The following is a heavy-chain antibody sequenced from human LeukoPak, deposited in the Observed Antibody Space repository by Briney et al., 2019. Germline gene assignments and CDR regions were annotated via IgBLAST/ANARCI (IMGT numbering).Heavy chain of an antibody. CDR3: AKAYDFWSGSANAFDI. D-gene: IGHD3-3*01. Sequence: GGSLRLSCAASGFTFSGYAMSWVRQAPGKGLEWVSAISGSGGSTYYADSVKGRFTISRDNSKNTLYLQMNSLGAEDTAVYYSAKAYDFWSGSANAFDIWGRGTMVTVSS. CDR2: ISGSGGST. J-gene: IGHJ3*02. V-gene: IGHV3-23*01. CDR1: GFTFSGYA.